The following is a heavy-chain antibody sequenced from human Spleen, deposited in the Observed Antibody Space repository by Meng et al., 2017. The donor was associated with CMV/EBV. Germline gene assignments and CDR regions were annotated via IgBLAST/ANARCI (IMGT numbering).Heavy chain of an antibody. CDR3: ASAYCTSASCYRGRRYYFDY. J-gene: IGHJ4*02. V-gene: IGHV1-69*05. Sequence: YAINWVRQAPGQGLEWMGGIIPIFGAANYAQIFQGRVTISTDESTRTAYMELSSLRSEDTAIYYCASAYCTSASCYRGRRYYFDYWGQGTLVTVSS. CDR2: IIPIFGAA. D-gene: IGHD2-2*01. CDR1: YA.